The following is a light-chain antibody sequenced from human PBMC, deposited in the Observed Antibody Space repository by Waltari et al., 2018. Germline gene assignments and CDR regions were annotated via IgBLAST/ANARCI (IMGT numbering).Light chain of an antibody. CDR3: SSYRSSSTFWV. V-gene: IGLV2-14*03. CDR1: SSDVVGYNF. J-gene: IGLJ3*02. CDR2: DVS. Sequence: QSVLTQPASVSGSPGQSITISCTGTSSDVVGYNFVSWYQQHPGKAPKLIISDVSKRPSGDSNRVSGSKAGNTASLTMSGLQGEDEADYYCSSYRSSSTFWVFGGGTKLTV.